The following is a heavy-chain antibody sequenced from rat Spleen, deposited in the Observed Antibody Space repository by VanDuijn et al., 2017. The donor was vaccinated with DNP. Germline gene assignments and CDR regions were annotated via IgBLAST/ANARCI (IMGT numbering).Heavy chain of an antibody. CDR3: ARWTRYFDY. J-gene: IGHJ2*01. CDR2: ISYSGST. D-gene: IGHD1-7*01. V-gene: IGHV3-1*01. Sequence: EVQLQESGSGLVKPSQSLSLTCSVTDYSITNNYWGWIRKFPGNKMEYIGHISYSGSTNYNPSLRSRISITRDTSKNHFFLHLNSVTTEDTATYYCARWTRYFDYWGQGVMVTVSS. CDR1: DYSITNNY.